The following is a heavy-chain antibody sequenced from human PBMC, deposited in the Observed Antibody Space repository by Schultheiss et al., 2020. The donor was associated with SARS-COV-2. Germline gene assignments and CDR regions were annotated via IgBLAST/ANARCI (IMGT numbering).Heavy chain of an antibody. CDR2: IYPGDSDT. V-gene: IGHV5-51*01. CDR1: GYSFTSYW. D-gene: IGHD5-24*01. CDR3: ARRGSDGFKDDY. Sequence: GGSLRLSCKGSGYSFTSYWIGWVRQMPGKGLEWMGIIYPGDSDTRYSPSFQGQVTISADTSINTAYLQWSSLMASDTAMYYCARRGSDGFKDDYWGQGTLVTVSS. J-gene: IGHJ4*02.